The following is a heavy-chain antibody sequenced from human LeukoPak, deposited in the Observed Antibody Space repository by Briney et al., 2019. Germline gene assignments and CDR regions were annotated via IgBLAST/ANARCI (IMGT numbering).Heavy chain of an antibody. J-gene: IGHJ4*02. Sequence: ASVKVSCKASGYMFNAYGISWVRQAPGQGLEWMGWISSYNGNTNYPQKFQGRVTVTTDTSTTTAYMELTSLTSDDTAMYCCAREVILNAAYCSDCNSGQFFDHWGQGTLVTVSS. CDR2: ISSYNGNT. CDR3: AREVILNAAYCSDCNSGQFFDH. CDR1: GYMFNAYG. V-gene: IGHV1-18*04. D-gene: IGHD2-15*01.